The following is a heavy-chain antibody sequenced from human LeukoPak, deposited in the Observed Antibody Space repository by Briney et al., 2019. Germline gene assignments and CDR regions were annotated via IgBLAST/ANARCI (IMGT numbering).Heavy chain of an antibody. CDR3: ARSLAAGFDI. V-gene: IGHV3-7*04. CDR1: GFTFSSYW. J-gene: IGHJ3*02. D-gene: IGHD6-25*01. Sequence: GGSLRLSCAASGFTFSSYWMSWVRQVPGKGLEWVANMKQDGGEEYYVDSVKGRFTISRDNAKNSLYLQMNSLRAEDTAVYYCARSLAAGFDIWGQGTVIIVSS. CDR2: MKQDGGEE.